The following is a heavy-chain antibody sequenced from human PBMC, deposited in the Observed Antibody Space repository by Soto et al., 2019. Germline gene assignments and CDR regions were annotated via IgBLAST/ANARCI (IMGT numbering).Heavy chain of an antibody. CDR3: ARAFWTTRYFDWAHYYGMDV. CDR2: IYYSGST. V-gene: IGHV4-30-4*01. CDR1: GGSISSGDYY. J-gene: IGHJ6*02. Sequence: SETLSLTCTVSGGSISSGDYYWSWIRQPPGKGLEWIGYIYYSGSTYCNPSLKSRVTISVDTSKDQFSLKLSSVTAADTAVYYCARAFWTTRYFDWAHYYGMDVWGQGTTVTVSS. D-gene: IGHD3-9*01.